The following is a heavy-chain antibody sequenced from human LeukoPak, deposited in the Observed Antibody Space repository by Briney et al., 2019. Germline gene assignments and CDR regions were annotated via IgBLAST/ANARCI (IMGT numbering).Heavy chain of an antibody. V-gene: IGHV4-39*01. CDR3: ARPLTGYSYFDY. D-gene: IGHD3-9*01. CDR1: GGSISSSPYY. Sequence: SETLSLTCTVSGGSISSSPYYWGWIRQPPGKELEWIGSVYYSGSTSYNPPPKSRVTISVDTSKNQFSLKLNSVTAADTAVYYCARPLTGYSYFDYWGQGTLVTVSS. CDR2: VYYSGST. J-gene: IGHJ4*02.